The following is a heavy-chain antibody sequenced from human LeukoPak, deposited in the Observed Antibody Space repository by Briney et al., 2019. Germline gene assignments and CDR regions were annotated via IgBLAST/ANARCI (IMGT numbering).Heavy chain of an antibody. CDR1: GFTFRSYG. CDR3: AREAGYYDPLNDAFDI. V-gene: IGHV3-30*19. D-gene: IGHD3-22*01. Sequence: GGSLRLSCAASGFTFRSYGMHWVRQAPGKGLEWVAVISYDGSNKYYADSVKGRFTISRDNSKNTLYLQMNSLRAEDTAVYYCAREAGYYDPLNDAFDIWGQGTMVTVSS. CDR2: ISYDGSNK. J-gene: IGHJ3*02.